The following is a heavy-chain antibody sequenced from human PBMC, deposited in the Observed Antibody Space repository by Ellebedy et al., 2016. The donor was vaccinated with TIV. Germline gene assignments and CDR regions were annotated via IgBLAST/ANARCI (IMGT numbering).Heavy chain of an antibody. D-gene: IGHD2-21*01. V-gene: IGHV4-30-4*08. CDR2: IYYSGST. CDR1: GGSISSGGSY. J-gene: IGHJ4*02. Sequence: SETLSLTXPVSGGSISSGGSYWSWIRQHPGKGLEWIGYIYYSGSTYYNPSLKSRVTISVDTSKNQFSLKLSSVTAADTAVYYCARGWGWAFDYWGQGTLVTVSS. CDR3: ARGWGWAFDY.